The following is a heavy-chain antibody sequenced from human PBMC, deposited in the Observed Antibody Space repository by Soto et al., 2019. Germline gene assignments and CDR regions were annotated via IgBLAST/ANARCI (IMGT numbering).Heavy chain of an antibody. D-gene: IGHD5-18*01. J-gene: IGHJ4*02. CDR2: IIPMFGTA. CDR3: ASGIQLWLRRINNGYSG. V-gene: IGHV1-69*12. CDR1: GGTFSTYA. Sequence: QVQLVQSGAEVKKPESSVKVSCKAPGGTFSTYAISWVRQAPGQGLEWMGGIIPMFGTANYAQRFQDRVTMTADESTNTLYMEMSSLRSEDTAVYFCASGIQLWLRRINNGYSGWGQGTLVTVSS.